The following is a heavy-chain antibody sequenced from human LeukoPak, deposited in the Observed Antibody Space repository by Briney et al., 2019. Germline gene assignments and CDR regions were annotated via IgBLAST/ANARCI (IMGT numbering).Heavy chain of an antibody. J-gene: IGHJ4*02. CDR3: ASPMGRYCSSTSCPDY. D-gene: IGHD2-2*01. V-gene: IGHV1-2*02. Sequence: ASVKVFCKASGYTFTGYYMHWVRQAPGQGLEWMGWINPNSGGTNYAQKFQGRVTMTRDTSISTAYMELSRLRSDDTAVYYCASPMGRYCSSTSCPDYWGQGTLVTVSS. CDR1: GYTFTGYY. CDR2: INPNSGGT.